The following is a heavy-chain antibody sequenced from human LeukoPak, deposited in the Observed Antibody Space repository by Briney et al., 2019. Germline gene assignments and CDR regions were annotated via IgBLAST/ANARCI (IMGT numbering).Heavy chain of an antibody. CDR1: GFAFSNYG. V-gene: IGHV3-23*01. J-gene: IGHJ4*02. CDR3: AKDIRVVSYLDY. D-gene: IGHD2-8*02. Sequence: GGSLRLSCAASGFAFSNYGMNWVRQAPGKGLEWVSGITGSGGTTYYADSVKGRFTISRDNSKNTLYLQMNSLRAEDTAVYYCAKDIRVVSYLDYWGQGTLATVSS. CDR2: ITGSGGTT.